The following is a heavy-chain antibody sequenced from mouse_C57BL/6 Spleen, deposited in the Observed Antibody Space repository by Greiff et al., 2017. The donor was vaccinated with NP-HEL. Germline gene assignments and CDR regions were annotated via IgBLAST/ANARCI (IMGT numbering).Heavy chain of an antibody. CDR3: ARYGSMWYCDV. D-gene: IGHD1-1*01. J-gene: IGHJ1*03. Sequence: LQLVESGAELVKPGASVKISCKASGYAFSSYWMNWVKQRPGKGLEWIGQIYPGDGDTNYNGKFKGKATLTADKSSSTAYMQLSSLTSEDSAVYFCARYGSMWYCDVGGTGTTVTVSS. V-gene: IGHV1-80*01. CDR1: GYAFSSYW. CDR2: IYPGDGDT.